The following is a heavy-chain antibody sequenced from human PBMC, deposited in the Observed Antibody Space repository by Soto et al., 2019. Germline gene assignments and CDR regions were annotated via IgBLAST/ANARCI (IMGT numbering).Heavy chain of an antibody. J-gene: IGHJ6*02. V-gene: IGHV1-46*01. CDR3: AREIQADGMDV. CDR2: INPSGGST. Sequence: ASVKVSCKASGYTFTSYYMHWVRQAPGQGLEWMGIINPSGGSTSYAQKFQGRVTMTRDTSTSTVYMELSSLRSEETAVYYCAREIQADGMDVWGQGTTVTVSS. D-gene: IGHD2-15*01. CDR1: GYTFTSYY.